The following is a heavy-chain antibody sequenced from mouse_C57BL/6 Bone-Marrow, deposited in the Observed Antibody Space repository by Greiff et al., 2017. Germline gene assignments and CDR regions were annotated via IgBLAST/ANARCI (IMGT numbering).Heavy chain of an antibody. V-gene: IGHV14-4*01. CDR3: TLLWSFAY. Sequence: VHVKQSGAELVRPGASVKLSCTASGFNIKNDYMHWVKQRPEQGLEWIGWIDPDNGDTDYASKFQGKATITADTSSNTAYLQLSSLTSEDTAVYYCTLLWSFAYWGQGTLVTVSA. CDR1: GFNIKNDY. J-gene: IGHJ3*01. D-gene: IGHD2-1*01. CDR2: IDPDNGDT.